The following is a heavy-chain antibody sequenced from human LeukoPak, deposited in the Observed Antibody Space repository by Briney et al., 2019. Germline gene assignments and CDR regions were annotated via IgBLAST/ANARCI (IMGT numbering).Heavy chain of an antibody. J-gene: IGHJ3*02. CDR2: RDPNSGNT. CDR1: RYIFTSYD. V-gene: IGHV1-8*01. Sequence: ASVKVSCKPSRYIFTSYDIILGLDATGQRLECRVWRDPNSGNTGYAQKVQGRVTLTGNTSISTAYLELRSLRSEDTAVYYCARSGATRDGYSYAFDIWGQGTMVTVSS. D-gene: IGHD5-24*01. CDR3: ARSGATRDGYSYAFDI.